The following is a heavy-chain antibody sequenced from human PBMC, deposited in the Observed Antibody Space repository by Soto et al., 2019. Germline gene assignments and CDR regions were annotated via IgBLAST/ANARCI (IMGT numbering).Heavy chain of an antibody. D-gene: IGHD6-13*01. CDR1: GYSFTSYW. CDR2: IYPADSDT. Sequence: GESLKISCKGSGYSFTSYWIGWVRQMPGKGLEWMGIIYPADSDTRYNPSFQGQVTISADKSIGTAYLQWSSLKASDTAMYYCTRSGSSWYFDYWGQGTLVTVSS. V-gene: IGHV5-51*01. J-gene: IGHJ4*02. CDR3: TRSGSSWYFDY.